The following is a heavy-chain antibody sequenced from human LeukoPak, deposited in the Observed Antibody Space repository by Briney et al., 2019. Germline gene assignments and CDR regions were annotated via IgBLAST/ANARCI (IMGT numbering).Heavy chain of an antibody. D-gene: IGHD1-26*01. CDR3: ARALVGSEWELANYFDY. V-gene: IGHV4-59*01. J-gene: IGHJ4*02. Sequence: SETLSLTCTVSGGSISSYYWSWIRQPPGKGLEWIGYIYYSGSTNYNPSLKSRVTISVDTSKNQFSLKLSSVTAADTAVYYRARALVGSEWELANYFDYWGQGTLVTVSS. CDR2: IYYSGST. CDR1: GGSISSYY.